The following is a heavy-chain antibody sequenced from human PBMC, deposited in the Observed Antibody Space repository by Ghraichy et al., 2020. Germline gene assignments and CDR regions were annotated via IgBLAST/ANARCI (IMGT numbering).Heavy chain of an antibody. J-gene: IGHJ6*02. D-gene: IGHD2/OR15-2a*01. CDR1: GFTFNTYT. CDR3: ARFLGFCNSVSCYDYYYGVDV. V-gene: IGHV3-21*01. CDR2: ISKSSDYI. Sequence: GGSLRLSCAASGFTFNTYTMNWVRQAPGKGLEWVSSISKSSDYIYYRDSVKGRFTISRDNAENSLYLQMNGLRVEDTAVYYCARFLGFCNSVSCYDYYYGVDVWGQGTTVTVSS.